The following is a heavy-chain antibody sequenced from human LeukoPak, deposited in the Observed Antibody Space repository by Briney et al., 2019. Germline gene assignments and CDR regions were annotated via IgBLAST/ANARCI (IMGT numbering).Heavy chain of an antibody. Sequence: PSETLSLTCAVYGGSFSGYYWSWIRRPPGKGLEWIGEINHSGSTNYNPSLKSRVTISVDTSKNQFSLKLSSVTAADTAVYYCARGVVVVPAAKSAAGHTAMAYYFDYWGQGTLVTVSS. V-gene: IGHV4-34*01. D-gene: IGHD2-2*01. J-gene: IGHJ4*02. CDR3: ARGVVVVPAAKSAAGHTAMAYYFDY. CDR2: INHSGST. CDR1: GGSFSGYY.